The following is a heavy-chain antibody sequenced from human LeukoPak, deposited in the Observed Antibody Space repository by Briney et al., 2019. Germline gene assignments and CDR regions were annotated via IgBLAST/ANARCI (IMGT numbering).Heavy chain of an antibody. V-gene: IGHV1-18*01. D-gene: IGHD5/OR15-5a*01. CDR2: INPYKGNT. J-gene: IGHJ3*02. CDR1: NYTFTSYG. CDR3: ARGRVRRDAFDI. Sequence: REASVKVSCKASNYTFTSYGISWVRQAPGQGLEWMGWINPYKGNTIYAQKVQDRVTMTTDTSTSTAYMELRSLRSDDTAVYYCARGRVRRDAFDIWGQGTMVTVSS.